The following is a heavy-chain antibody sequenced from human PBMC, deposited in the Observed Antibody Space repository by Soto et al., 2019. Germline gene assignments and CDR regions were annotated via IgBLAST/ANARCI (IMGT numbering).Heavy chain of an antibody. CDR3: ARRASR. CDR1: GFTFSTSE. Sequence: GAARLSCAASGFTFSTSEMYWVRQAPGKGLEWVSYIHPSGQPIFYADSVKGRFTISRDNAKNSLYLQMSSLRAEDSAVYYCARRASRWGQGTMVTVSS. V-gene: IGHV3-48*03. J-gene: IGHJ3*01. CDR2: IHPSGQPI. D-gene: IGHD1-26*01.